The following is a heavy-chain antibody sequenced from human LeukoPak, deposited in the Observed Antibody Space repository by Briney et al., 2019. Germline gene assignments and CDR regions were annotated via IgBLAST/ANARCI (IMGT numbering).Heavy chain of an antibody. CDR2: INHSGST. V-gene: IGHV4-34*01. Sequence: PSETLSLTCTVSGGSISGFYWSWIRQPPGKGLEWIGEINHSGSTNYNPSLKSRVTISVDTSKNQFSLKLSSVTAADTAVYYCARGIVPYYMDVWGKGTTVTISS. CDR1: GGSISGFY. J-gene: IGHJ6*03. CDR3: ARGIVPYYMDV. D-gene: IGHD2-8*01.